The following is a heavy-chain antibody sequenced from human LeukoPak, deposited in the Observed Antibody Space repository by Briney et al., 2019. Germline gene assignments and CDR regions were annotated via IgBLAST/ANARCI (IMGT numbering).Heavy chain of an antibody. V-gene: IGHV3-23*01. J-gene: IGHJ4*02. CDR3: AKGNWGSSGGEYYFDY. Sequence: GGSLRPSCAASGFTFSSYAMSWVRQAPGKGLEWVSAISGSGGSTYYADSVKGRFTISRDNSKNTLYLQMNSLRAEDTAVYYCAKGNWGSSGGEYYFDYWGQGTLVTVSS. CDR2: ISGSGGST. D-gene: IGHD7-27*01. CDR1: GFTFSSYA.